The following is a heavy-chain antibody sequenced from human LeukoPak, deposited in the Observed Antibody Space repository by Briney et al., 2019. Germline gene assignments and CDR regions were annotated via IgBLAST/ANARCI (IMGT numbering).Heavy chain of an antibody. Sequence: SETLSLTCTVSGGSISSGGYYWSWIRQHPGKGLEWIVYIYYSGSTYYNPSLKSRVTISVDTSKNQFSLKLSSVTAADTAVYYCAREVQDCGGDCYPYYFDYWGQGTLVTVSS. CDR1: GGSISSGGYY. CDR2: IYYSGST. J-gene: IGHJ4*02. D-gene: IGHD2-21*02. CDR3: AREVQDCGGDCYPYYFDY. V-gene: IGHV4-31*03.